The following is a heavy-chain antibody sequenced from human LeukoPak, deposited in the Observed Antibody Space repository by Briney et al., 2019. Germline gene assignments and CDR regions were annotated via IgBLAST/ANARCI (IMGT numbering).Heavy chain of an antibody. CDR2: ISSSTNYI. CDR1: GFIFSSYS. J-gene: IGHJ4*02. CDR3: ASGSLRQQLWPEDS. D-gene: IGHD6-13*01. V-gene: IGHV3-21*01. Sequence: GGSLRLSCVASGFIFSSYSMNWVRQAPGRGLEWVSSISSSTNYIYYADSVKDRFTISRDNAKNSLYLQMNSLRAEDTAVYYCASGSLRQQLWPEDSWGQGTLVTVSS.